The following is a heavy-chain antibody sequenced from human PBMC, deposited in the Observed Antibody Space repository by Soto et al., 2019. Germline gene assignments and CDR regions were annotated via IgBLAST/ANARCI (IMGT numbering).Heavy chain of an antibody. CDR2: ITPIFGTA. D-gene: IGHD6-19*01. J-gene: IGHJ2*01. Sequence: QVQLVQSGAEVKKPGSSVKVPCKASGGTFSNYAISWVRQAPGQGLEWMGGITPIFGTANYAQKFQGRVTITADESMNTAYMELSRLRSEDTAVYYCAQTLGLAVAGPGRFDLWGRGTLVTVSS. CDR1: GGTFSNYA. V-gene: IGHV1-69*12. CDR3: AQTLGLAVAGPGRFDL.